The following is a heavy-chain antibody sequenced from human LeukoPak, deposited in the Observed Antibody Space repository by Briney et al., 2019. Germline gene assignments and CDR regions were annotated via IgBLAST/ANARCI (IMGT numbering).Heavy chain of an antibody. Sequence: SHRLSPTRPVDGRSVSSRSYYWGWIRQPPGKGLEWIGRIYYSGSTYYNPSLKSRATISVATSKNQFSLKLSSVTAADTDVYYCARLCAVAGTTVTPSVGGAYYFDYWGQGTLVTVSS. V-gene: IGHV4-39*01. CDR2: IYYSGST. CDR1: GRSVSSRSYY. D-gene: IGHD6-19*01. J-gene: IGHJ4*02. CDR3: ARLCAVAGTTVTPSVGGAYYFDY.